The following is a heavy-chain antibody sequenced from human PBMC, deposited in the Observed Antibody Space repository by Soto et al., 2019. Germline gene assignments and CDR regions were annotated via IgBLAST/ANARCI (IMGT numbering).Heavy chain of an antibody. CDR3: AKESFYDSSDYNAFDI. CDR1: GFTFSTYG. J-gene: IGHJ3*02. CDR2: ISYDGSDK. V-gene: IGHV3-30*18. D-gene: IGHD3-22*01. Sequence: GGSLRLSCAASGFTFSTYGMHWVRQAQGKGLEWVAVISYDGSDKYYADSVKGRFTISRDSSKNMLYLQMNSLRAEDTAIYYCAKESFYDSSDYNAFDIWGQGTMVTVSS.